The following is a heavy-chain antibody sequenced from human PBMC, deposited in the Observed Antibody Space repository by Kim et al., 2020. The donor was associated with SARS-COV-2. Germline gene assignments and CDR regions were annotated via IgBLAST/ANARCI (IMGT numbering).Heavy chain of an antibody. D-gene: IGHD3-9*01. CDR1: GGTFSSYA. J-gene: IGHJ4*02. V-gene: IGHV1-69*13. CDR2: IIPIFGTA. CDR3: ASDAATTFYYDILTGYYNY. Sequence: SVKVSCKASGGTFSSYAISWVRQAPGQGLEWMGGIIPIFGTANYAQKFQGRVTITADESTSTAYMELSSLRSEDTAVYYCASDAATTFYYDILTGYYNYWGQGTLVTVSS.